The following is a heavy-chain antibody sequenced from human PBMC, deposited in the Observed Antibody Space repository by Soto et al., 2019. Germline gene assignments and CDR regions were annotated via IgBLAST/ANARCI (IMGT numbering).Heavy chain of an antibody. CDR2: ISTYNGDT. CDR1: GYTFSTSG. CDR3: ARAGAAPYYYSGMDV. Sequence: QVQLVQSGAEVRKPGASVKVSCKASGYTFSTSGMSWLRQAPGQGLEWMGWISTYNGDTNDAPKFQDRVTMTSDTSTSTVYMELRSLRSADTAVYYCARAGAAPYYYSGMDVWGQGPRVTVSS. J-gene: IGHJ6*02. D-gene: IGHD2-15*01. V-gene: IGHV1-18*01.